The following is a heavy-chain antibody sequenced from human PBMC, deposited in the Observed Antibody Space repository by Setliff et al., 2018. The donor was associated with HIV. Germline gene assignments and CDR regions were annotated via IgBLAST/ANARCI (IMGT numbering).Heavy chain of an antibody. Sequence: GASVKVSCKASGFTFSDYYMHWVRQAPGQGLEWMGWVRPYNADKNYAQKFQGRVTMTSDTSISTAYLELSGLTSDDTAIYYCARDRAYCSSGSCYRPLVYYFYYTDVWGTGTTVTVSS. CDR3: ARDRAYCSSGSCYRPLVYYFYYTDV. V-gene: IGHV1-2*02. D-gene: IGHD2-15*01. CDR1: GFTFSDYY. J-gene: IGHJ6*03. CDR2: VRPYNADK.